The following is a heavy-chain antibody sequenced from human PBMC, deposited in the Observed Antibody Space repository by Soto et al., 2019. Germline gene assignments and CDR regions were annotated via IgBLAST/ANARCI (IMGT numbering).Heavy chain of an antibody. D-gene: IGHD4-4*01. CDR1: GYTFTSSD. CDR2: MNPNTGNT. J-gene: IGHJ4*02. V-gene: IGHV1-8*01. Sequence: ASVKVSCKASGYTFTSSDVYWVRQATGQGLELMGWMNPNTGNTGYAQKFQGRVTMTRNTSISTAFMELSSLRSDDTAVYYCARAQGWSADYIGNYPFDYWGQGALVTVSS. CDR3: ARAQGWSADYIGNYPFDY.